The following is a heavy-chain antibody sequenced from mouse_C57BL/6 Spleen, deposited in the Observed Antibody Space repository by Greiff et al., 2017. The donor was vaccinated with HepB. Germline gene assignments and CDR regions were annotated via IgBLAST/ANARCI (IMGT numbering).Heavy chain of an antibody. CDR3: ARVVYYYGGAPYYAMDY. V-gene: IGHV1-82*01. D-gene: IGHD1-1*01. CDR2: IYPGDGDT. CDR1: GYAFSSSW. J-gene: IGHJ4*01. Sequence: QVQLQQSGPELVKPGASVKISCKASGYAFSSSWMNWVKQRPGKGLVWIGRIYPGDGDTNYNGKFKGKATLTADKSSSTAYMQLSSLTSEDSAVYFCARVVYYYGGAPYYAMDYWGQGTSVTVSS.